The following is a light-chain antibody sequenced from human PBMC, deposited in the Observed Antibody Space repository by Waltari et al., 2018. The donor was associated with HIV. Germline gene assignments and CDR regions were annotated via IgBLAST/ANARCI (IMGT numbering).Light chain of an antibody. CDR3: LLSYSGARV. J-gene: IGLJ2*01. CDR1: TGTFTSDHY. Sequence: QAVVTQEPSLTVSPGGTVPLTCAPRTGTFTSDHYPSWFQQTPGQAPRTLIYDTTNKHSWTPARFSGSLLGGKPALPLSGAQPEDEAEYYCLLSYSGARVFGGGTKLTVL. V-gene: IGLV7-46*01. CDR2: DTT.